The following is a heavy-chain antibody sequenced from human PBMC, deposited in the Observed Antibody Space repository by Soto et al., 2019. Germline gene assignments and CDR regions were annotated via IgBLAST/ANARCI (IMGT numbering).Heavy chain of an antibody. CDR3: TRAAYDILTGHYNGGAFEI. Sequence: ASVKVSCKASGYTFTSYAIHWVRQAPGQRPEWMGWINAANGNTKYSDKLQGRATITRDTSATTAYLELRSLRSDDTAIYYCTRAAYDILTGHYNGGAFEIWGQGTMVTVSS. D-gene: IGHD3-9*01. V-gene: IGHV1-3*01. CDR1: GYTFTSYA. J-gene: IGHJ3*02. CDR2: INAANGNT.